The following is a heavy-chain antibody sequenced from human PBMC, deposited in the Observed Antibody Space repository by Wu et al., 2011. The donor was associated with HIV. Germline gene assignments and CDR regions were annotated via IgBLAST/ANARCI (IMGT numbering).Heavy chain of an antibody. D-gene: IGHD6-13*01. CDR2: ISAHKDDI. J-gene: IGHJ4*02. CDR1: GYTFTSYG. V-gene: IGHV1-18*01. Sequence: QVQLVQSGAEVKKPGASVKVSCKASGYTFTSYGISWVRQAPGQGLEWMGWISAHKDDIKYAQKLQGRVTMTTDTSTSTAYMELRSLRSDDTAMYYCARNRAAASDRYYFEYWGQGTLVTVSS. CDR3: ARNRAAASDRYYFEY.